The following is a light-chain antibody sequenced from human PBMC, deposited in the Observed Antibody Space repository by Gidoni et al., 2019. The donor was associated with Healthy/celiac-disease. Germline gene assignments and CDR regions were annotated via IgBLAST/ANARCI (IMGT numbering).Light chain of an antibody. V-gene: IGKV3-20*01. CDR2: GAS. J-gene: IGKJ1*01. Sequence: EIVLTQSPGTLSLSPGERATLSCRASQSVSSSYLAWYQQKPGQAPRLFIYGASSRATGIPDRFSGSGSGTDFTLTISRLEPEDFAVYYCKQYKEWTFGQGTKVEIK. CDR1: QSVSSSY. CDR3: KQYKEWT.